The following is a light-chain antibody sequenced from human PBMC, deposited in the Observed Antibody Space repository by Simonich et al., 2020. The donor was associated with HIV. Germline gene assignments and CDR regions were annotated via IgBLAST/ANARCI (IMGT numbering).Light chain of an antibody. CDR3: MQGIHLPYT. CDR1: QSLLHSDGRTY. J-gene: IGKJ2*01. Sequence: DIVMTQTALSLSVTPGQPASISCKSSQSLLHSDGRTYLYWYLQKPGQSPQLLIYESSSRFSGVPDRFSGSGSGTDFTLQISRVEAEDVGVYYCMQGIHLPYTCGQGTKVEIK. V-gene: IGKV2-29*02. CDR2: ESS.